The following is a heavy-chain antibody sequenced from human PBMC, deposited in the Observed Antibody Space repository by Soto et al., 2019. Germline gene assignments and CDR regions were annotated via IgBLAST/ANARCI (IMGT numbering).Heavy chain of an antibody. CDR2: ISWNSGSI. CDR3: AKDTGVVVIAYYFDY. Sequence: GGSLRLSCAASGFTFDDYAMHWVRQAPGKGLEWVSGISWNSGSIGYADSVKGRFTISRDNAKNSLYLQMNSLRAEDTALYYCAKDTGVVVIAYYFDYWGQGTLVTVSS. D-gene: IGHD2-21*01. V-gene: IGHV3-9*01. CDR1: GFTFDDYA. J-gene: IGHJ4*02.